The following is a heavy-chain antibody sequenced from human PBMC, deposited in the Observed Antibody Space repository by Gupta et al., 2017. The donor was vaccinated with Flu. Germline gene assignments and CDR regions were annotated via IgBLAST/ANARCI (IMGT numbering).Heavy chain of an antibody. J-gene: IGHJ5*02. CDR1: GGTFSSYA. CDR2: IIPIFGTA. Sequence: QVQLVQSGAEVKKPGSSVKVSCKASGGTFSSYAISWVRQAPGQGLEWMGGIIPIFGTANYAQKVQGRVTITADESTRTAYMELRSLRSEDTAVYYFARARYNWNWFDPGGQGTLVTVSS. V-gene: IGHV1-69*01. D-gene: IGHD1-20*01. CDR3: ARARYNWNWFDP.